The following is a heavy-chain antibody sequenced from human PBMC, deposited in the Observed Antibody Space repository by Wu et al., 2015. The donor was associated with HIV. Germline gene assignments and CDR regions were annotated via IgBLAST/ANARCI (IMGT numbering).Heavy chain of an antibody. J-gene: IGHJ6*02. CDR1: GYTFTGYY. CDR3: ARTENRYSSGWGYYYYGMDV. Sequence: QVQLVQSGAEVKKPGASVKVSCKASGYTFTGYYMHWVRQAPGQGLEWMGWINPNSGGTNYAQKFQGRVTMTRDTSISTAYMELSRLRSDDTAVYYCARTENRYSSGWGYYYYGMDVWGQGTTVTVSS. V-gene: IGHV1-2*02. CDR2: INPNSGGT. D-gene: IGHD6-19*01.